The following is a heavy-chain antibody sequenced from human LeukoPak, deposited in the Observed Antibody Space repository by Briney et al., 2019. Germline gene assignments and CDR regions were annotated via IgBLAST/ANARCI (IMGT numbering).Heavy chain of an antibody. V-gene: IGHV3-73*01. CDR2: TRSKTNSYAT. CDR1: GFTFSGSA. J-gene: IGHJ4*02. D-gene: IGHD4-23*01. Sequence: PGGTLRLSCAASGFTFSGSAIHWVRQASGKGLEWVGRTRSKTNSYATAYAASVRGRFTISRDDSKNTAYLQMNSLKTEDTAVYYCTSHGYGGNAAGPDFDYWGQGTLVTVSS. CDR3: TSHGYGGNAAGPDFDY.